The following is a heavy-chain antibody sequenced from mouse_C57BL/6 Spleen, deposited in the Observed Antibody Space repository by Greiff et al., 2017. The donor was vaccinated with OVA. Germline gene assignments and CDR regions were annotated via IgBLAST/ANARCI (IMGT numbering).Heavy chain of an antibody. V-gene: IGHV5-17*01. D-gene: IGHD1-1*01. CDR3: AKARLRSFCAMEY. CDR2: ISSGSSTI. CDR1: GFTFSDYG. J-gene: IGHJ4*01. Sequence: EVQLVESGGGLVKPGGSLKLSCAASGFTFSDYGMHWVRQAPEKGLEWVAYISSGSSTIYYADTVKGRFTISRDNAKNTLFLQMTSLRSEDTAMYDCAKARLRSFCAMEYGGQGTSVTVSS.